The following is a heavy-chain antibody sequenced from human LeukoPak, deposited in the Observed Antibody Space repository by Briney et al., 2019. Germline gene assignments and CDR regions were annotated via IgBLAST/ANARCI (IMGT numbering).Heavy chain of an antibody. V-gene: IGHV2-5*02. D-gene: IGHD6-19*01. CDR1: GFSLTTSGVG. CDR2: IYWDDDK. CDR3: AHRRLGFDF. J-gene: IGHJ4*02. Sequence: FGPTLVNPTQTLTLTCPFSGFSLTTSGVGVGWIRQPPGKALEWLALIYWDDDKRYSPSLKSRLTITKDTSKNQVVLTMATMDPVDTATYYCAHRRLGFDFWGQGTLVTVSS.